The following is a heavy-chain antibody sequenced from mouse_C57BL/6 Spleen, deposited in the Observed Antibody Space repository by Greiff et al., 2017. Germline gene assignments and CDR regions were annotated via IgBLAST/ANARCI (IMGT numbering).Heavy chain of an antibody. CDR2: FYPGSGSI. V-gene: IGHV1-62-2*01. CDR1: GYTFTEYT. CDR3: ARHEADGYDEGNYWYFDV. D-gene: IGHD2-2*01. J-gene: IGHJ1*03. Sequence: QVHVKQSGAELVKPGASVKLSCKASGYTFTEYTIHWVKQRSGQGLEWIGWFYPGSGSIKYNEKFKDKATLTADKSSSTVYMELSRLTSEDSAVYFCARHEADGYDEGNYWYFDVWGTGTTVTVSS.